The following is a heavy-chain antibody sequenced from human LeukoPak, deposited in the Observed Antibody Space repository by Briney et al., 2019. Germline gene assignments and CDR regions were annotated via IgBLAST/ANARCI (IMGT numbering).Heavy chain of an antibody. CDR2: IRYHGSDK. CDR3: AELGITVIGGV. V-gene: IGHV3-30*02. J-gene: IGHJ6*04. D-gene: IGHD3-10*02. Sequence: PGESLRLSCAASGFTFSGSGMHWVRQAPGKGLEWVAFIRYHGSDKYYADSVKGRFTISRDNAKNSLYLQMNSLRAEDTAVYYCAELGITVIGGVWGKGTTVTISS. CDR1: GFTFSGSG.